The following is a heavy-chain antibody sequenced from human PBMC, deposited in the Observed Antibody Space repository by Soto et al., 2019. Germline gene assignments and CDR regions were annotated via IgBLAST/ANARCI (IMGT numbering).Heavy chain of an antibody. CDR1: GGIFNTYA. Sequence: QVQLVQSGAEVTKPGSSVKVSCKASGGIFNTYALSCVRQAPGQGLEWMGGIIPIFGTANYAQKFQGSVTITADESTNTTYMELSSLRSDDTAVYYCTRGTGMSHSWYADSWGQGTRVTVSS. CDR2: IIPIFGTA. D-gene: IGHD6-13*01. CDR3: TRGTGMSHSWYADS. V-gene: IGHV1-69*01. J-gene: IGHJ5*02.